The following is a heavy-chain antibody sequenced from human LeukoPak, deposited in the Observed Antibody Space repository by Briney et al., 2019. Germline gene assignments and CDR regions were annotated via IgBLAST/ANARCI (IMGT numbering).Heavy chain of an antibody. Sequence: PGTLSLTCTVSGGSISSYDWSWIRQPPGKGLEWIGYIYYSGSTNYNPSLKSRVTISVDTSKNQFSLKLSSVTAADTAVYYCARGREYQLLFDYWGQGTLVTVSS. J-gene: IGHJ4*02. V-gene: IGHV4-59*01. CDR2: IYYSGST. CDR1: GGSISSYD. CDR3: ARGREYQLLFDY. D-gene: IGHD2-2*01.